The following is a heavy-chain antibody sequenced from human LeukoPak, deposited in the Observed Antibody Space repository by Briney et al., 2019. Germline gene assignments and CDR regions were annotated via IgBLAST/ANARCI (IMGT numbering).Heavy chain of an antibody. CDR1: GYTFTGYY. V-gene: IGHV1-2*02. CDR2: INPNSGGT. Sequence: ASVKVSCKASGYTFTGYYMHWVRQAPGQGLERMGWINPNSGGTNYAQKFQGRVTMTRDTSISTAYMELSRLRSDDTAVYYCARIAAAGTAASINWFDPWGQGTLVTVSS. CDR3: ARIAAAGTAASINWFDP. D-gene: IGHD6-13*01. J-gene: IGHJ5*02.